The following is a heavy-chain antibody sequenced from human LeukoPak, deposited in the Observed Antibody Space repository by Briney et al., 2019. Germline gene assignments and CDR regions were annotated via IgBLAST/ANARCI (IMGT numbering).Heavy chain of an antibody. D-gene: IGHD3-3*01. Sequence: PSQTLSLTCTVSGGSISSGGYYWSWIRQHPGKGLEWIGYIYYSGSTYYNPSLKSRVTISVDTSKNQFSLKLSSVTAADTAVYYCARGVATIFGVVIIFDWFDPWGQGTLVTVSS. J-gene: IGHJ5*02. CDR1: GGSISSGGYY. CDR3: ARGVATIFGVVIIFDWFDP. V-gene: IGHV4-31*03. CDR2: IYYSGST.